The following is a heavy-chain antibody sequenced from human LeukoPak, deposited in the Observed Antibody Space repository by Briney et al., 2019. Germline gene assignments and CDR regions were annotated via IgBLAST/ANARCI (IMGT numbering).Heavy chain of an antibody. CDR3: TSPARDYYDSSGTTYWYFDL. V-gene: IGHV3-73*01. CDR2: IRSKPNSYAT. D-gene: IGHD3-22*01. Sequence: GGSLRLSCAASGFTFSGSAMHWVRQASGKGLEWAGRIRSKPNSYATAYAASVKGRFTISRDDSKNTAYLQMNSLKTEDTAVYYCTSPARDYYDSSGTTYWYFDLWGRGTLVTVSS. J-gene: IGHJ2*01. CDR1: GFTFSGSA.